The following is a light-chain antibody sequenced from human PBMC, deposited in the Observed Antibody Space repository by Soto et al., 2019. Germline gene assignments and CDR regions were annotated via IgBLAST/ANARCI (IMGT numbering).Light chain of an antibody. J-gene: IGKJ5*01. CDR3: QQHGLSHIT. CDR1: QSVTSY. V-gene: IGKV3-11*01. CDR2: DAS. Sequence: IVFTQSPAPLFLSPGERATLPRRASQSVTSYLAWYQQKPGQAPRLLMYDASLRATGVPDRFSGSGSGTDFTLTITRLEPDDSAVYYCQQHGLSHITFGQGTRLEN.